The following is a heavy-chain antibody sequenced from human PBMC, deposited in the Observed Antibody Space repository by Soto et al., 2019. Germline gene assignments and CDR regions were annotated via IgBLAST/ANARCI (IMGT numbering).Heavy chain of an antibody. CDR1: GFTFSNAW. J-gene: IGHJ6*02. Sequence: EVQLVESGGGLVKPGGSLRLSCAASGFTFSNAWMSWVRQAPGKGLEWVGRIKSKTDGGTTDYAAPVKGRFTISRDDSKNTLYLQMNSLKTEDTAVYYCTTDPELVRGYYYGMDVWGQGTTVTVYS. V-gene: IGHV3-15*01. CDR2: IKSKTDGGTT. CDR3: TTDPELVRGYYYGMDV. D-gene: IGHD6-6*01.